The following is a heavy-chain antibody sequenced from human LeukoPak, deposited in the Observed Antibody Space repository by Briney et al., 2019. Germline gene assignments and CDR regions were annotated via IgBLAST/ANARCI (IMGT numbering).Heavy chain of an antibody. CDR2: INPNSGGT. CDR3: ARVEYCTKGVCINFDF. Sequence: ASVKVSCKASGYTFTGPYIHWMPQAPGPGLEWRGWINPNSGGTKYAQKFQGRVTVTRDTSTSTAYMELSGLRADDTAAYYCARVEYCTKGVCINFDFWGQGTLVTVSS. D-gene: IGHD2-8*01. J-gene: IGHJ4*02. CDR1: GYTFTGPY. V-gene: IGHV1-2*02.